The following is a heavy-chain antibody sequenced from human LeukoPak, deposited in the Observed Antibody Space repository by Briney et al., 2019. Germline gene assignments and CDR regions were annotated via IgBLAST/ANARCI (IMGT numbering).Heavy chain of an antibody. J-gene: IGHJ4*02. CDR2: IYPGDSDT. CDR3: ARLSGYSSLYHFFDY. Sequence: GESLKISCKGSGHTFSSYWIGWVRQMPGKGLEWMGIIYPGDSDTRYSPSFQGQVTISVDKAINTAYLQWRSLKASDAAIYYCARLSGYSSLYHFFDYWGQGTLVTVSS. V-gene: IGHV5-51*01. CDR1: GHTFSSYW. D-gene: IGHD5-18*01.